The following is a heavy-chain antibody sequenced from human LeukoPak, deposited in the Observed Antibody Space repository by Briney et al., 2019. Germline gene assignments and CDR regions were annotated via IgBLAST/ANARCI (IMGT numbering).Heavy chain of an antibody. CDR3: ARVDYGVAIPFDY. CDR1: GFTFSSYE. Sequence: GGSLRLSCAASGFTFSSYELSWVRQAPGKGLEWVSYISSSGSTKHYADSVKGRFTISRGNAKNSLFLQMNSLRAEDTAVYYCARVDYGVAIPFDYWGQGTLVTVTS. CDR2: ISSSGSTK. V-gene: IGHV3-48*03. D-gene: IGHD4-17*01. J-gene: IGHJ4*02.